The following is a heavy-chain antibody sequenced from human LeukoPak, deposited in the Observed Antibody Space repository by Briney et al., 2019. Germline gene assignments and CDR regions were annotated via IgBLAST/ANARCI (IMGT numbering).Heavy chain of an antibody. Sequence: GGSLRLSCVVSGFTFNMYFMHWVRQSPGKGLVWVSHIDTDGSATGYADSVKGRFTISRDNAKNTLYLQMNSLRAEDTAVYYCAKDLRPIAAAGFFDYWGQGTLVTVSS. CDR2: IDTDGSAT. D-gene: IGHD6-13*01. J-gene: IGHJ4*02. CDR3: AKDLRPIAAAGFFDY. V-gene: IGHV3-74*01. CDR1: GFTFNMYF.